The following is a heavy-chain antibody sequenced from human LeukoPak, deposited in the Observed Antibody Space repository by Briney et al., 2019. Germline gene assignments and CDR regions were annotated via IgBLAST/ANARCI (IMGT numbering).Heavy chain of an antibody. J-gene: IGHJ6*03. CDR3: ARQASDYYYYYMDV. Sequence: SETLSLTCTVSGTSISSSAYYWGWIRQVPGKGLEWIGSIYYSGTAYYNPSLESRVTISENTSRSRFSLMLTSVTAADTAVYYCARQASDYYYYYMDVWGQGTTVIVAS. CDR1: GTSISSSAYY. V-gene: IGHV4-39*01. CDR2: IYYSGTA.